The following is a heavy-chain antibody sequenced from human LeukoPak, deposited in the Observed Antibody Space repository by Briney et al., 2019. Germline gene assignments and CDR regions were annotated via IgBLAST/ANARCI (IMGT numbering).Heavy chain of an antibody. V-gene: IGHV3-53*01. CDR3: VGVSRSGYFDY. D-gene: IGHD3-10*01. Sequence: GGSLRLSCAASGSIFSTYAMSWVRQAPGKGLEWVSVIYSGGSTYYADSVKGRFTISRDNSKNTLYLQMNSLRAEDTAVYYCVGVSRSGYFDYWGQGTLVTVSS. CDR1: GSIFSTYA. CDR2: IYSGGST. J-gene: IGHJ4*02.